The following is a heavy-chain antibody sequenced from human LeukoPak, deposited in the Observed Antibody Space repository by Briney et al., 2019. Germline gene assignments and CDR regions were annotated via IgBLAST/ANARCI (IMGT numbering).Heavy chain of an antibody. CDR2: IYHSGST. Sequence: SETLSLTCAVSGCSISSGYYWGWIRQPPGKGLEWIGSIYHSGSTYYNPSLKSRVTISVDTSKNQFSLKLSSVTAADTAVYYCARQSVHSGSYLDYWGQGTLVTVSS. CDR3: ARQSVHSGSYLDY. D-gene: IGHD1-26*01. V-gene: IGHV4-38-2*01. J-gene: IGHJ4*02. CDR1: GCSISSGYY.